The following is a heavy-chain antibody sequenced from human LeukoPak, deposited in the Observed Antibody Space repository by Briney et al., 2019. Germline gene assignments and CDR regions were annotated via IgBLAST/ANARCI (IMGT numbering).Heavy chain of an antibody. CDR1: GLTFSDYY. CDR2: IISSGSTI. D-gene: IGHD3-16*01. CDR3: ARMLLNWFDP. V-gene: IGHV3-11*04. J-gene: IGHJ5*02. Sequence: PGGSLRLSCAASGLTFSDYYMSWIRQAPGKGLEWVSYIISSGSTIYYADSVRGRFTISRDNAKNSLYLQMNSLRAEDTAVYYCARMLLNWFDPWGQGTLVTVSS.